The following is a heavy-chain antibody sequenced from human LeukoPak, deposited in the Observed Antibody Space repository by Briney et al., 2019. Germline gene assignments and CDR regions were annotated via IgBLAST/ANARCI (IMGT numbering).Heavy chain of an antibody. Sequence: PGGSLRLSCAASGFTFSSYGMHWVRQAPGKGLEWVAVISYDGSNKYYADSVKGRFTISRDNSKNTLYLQMNSLRAEDTAVYYCAKDLSIVGATTGAFDIWGQGTMVTVSS. J-gene: IGHJ3*02. D-gene: IGHD1-26*01. CDR1: GFTFSSYG. V-gene: IGHV3-30*18. CDR2: ISYDGSNK. CDR3: AKDLSIVGATTGAFDI.